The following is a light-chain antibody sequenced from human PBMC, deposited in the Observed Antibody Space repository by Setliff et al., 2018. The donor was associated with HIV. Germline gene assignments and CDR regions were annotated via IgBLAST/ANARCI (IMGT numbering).Light chain of an antibody. CDR3: NSFTDTGTYV. CDR2: DVN. J-gene: IGLJ1*01. V-gene: IGLV2-14*03. CDR1: SSDIGGYKY. Sequence: QSALTQPASVSGSPGQSITISCTGTSSDIGGYKYVSWYQQHPGRAPKLIIYDVNSRPSGVSNRFSGSKSGNTASLTISGLRAEDEADYYCNSFTDTGTYVFGTGTKVTVL.